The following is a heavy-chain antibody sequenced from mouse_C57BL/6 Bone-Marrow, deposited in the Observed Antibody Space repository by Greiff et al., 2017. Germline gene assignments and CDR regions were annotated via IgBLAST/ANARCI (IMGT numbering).Heavy chain of an antibody. CDR1: GYTFTSYW. CDR3: ARRDYYYGSSPWCFDV. J-gene: IGHJ1*03. Sequence: QVQLQHPGAELVKPGASVKLSCKASGYTFTSYWMHWVKQRPGQGLEWIGMIHPNSGSTNYNEKFKSKATLTVDKSSSTAYMQLSSLTSEDSAVYYCARRDYYYGSSPWCFDVWGTGTTVTVSS. V-gene: IGHV1-64*01. D-gene: IGHD1-1*01. CDR2: IHPNSGST.